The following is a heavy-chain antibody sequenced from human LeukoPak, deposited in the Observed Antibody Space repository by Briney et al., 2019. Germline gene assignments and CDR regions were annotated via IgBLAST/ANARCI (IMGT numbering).Heavy chain of an antibody. CDR3: ARALGGRGRLYQRLRVYWFDP. Sequence: SETLSLTCTVSGGPISSYYWSWIRQPPGKGLEWIGYIYYSGSTNYNPSLKSRVTISVDTSKNQFSLKLSSVTAADTAVYYCARALGGRGRLYQRLRVYWFDPWGQGTLVTVSS. V-gene: IGHV4-59*08. J-gene: IGHJ5*02. D-gene: IGHD2-2*01. CDR2: IYYSGST. CDR1: GGPISSYY.